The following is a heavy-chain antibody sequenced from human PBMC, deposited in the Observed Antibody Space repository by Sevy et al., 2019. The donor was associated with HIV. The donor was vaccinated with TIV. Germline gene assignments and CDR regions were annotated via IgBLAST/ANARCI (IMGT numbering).Heavy chain of an antibody. CDR1: GYALTELS. D-gene: IGHD2-15*01. CDR3: ATEGRGAVAAIPNYYYYYFMDV. J-gene: IGHJ6*03. V-gene: IGHV1-24*01. Sequence: ASVKVSCKVSGYALTELSMHWVRQAPGKGLEWMGGFDPEDGETIYAQKFQGRVTMTEDTSTDTAYMELSSLRSEDTAMYYCATEGRGAVAAIPNYYYYYFMDVWGKGTTVTLSS. CDR2: FDPEDGET.